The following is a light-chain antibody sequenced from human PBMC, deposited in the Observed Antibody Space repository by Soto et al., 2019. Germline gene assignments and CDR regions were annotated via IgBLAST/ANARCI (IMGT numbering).Light chain of an antibody. V-gene: IGLV2-23*02. J-gene: IGLJ3*02. CDR3: CSYAGSSTWV. CDR2: VVS. CDR1: SSDVGSYNL. Sequence: QSVLTQPASVSGSPGQSITISCTGTSSDVGSYNLVSWYQQHPGKAPKLMIYVVSKRPSGVSHRFSGSKSGNTASLTISGLQAEDEADYYCCSYAGSSTWVFGGGTKLTVL.